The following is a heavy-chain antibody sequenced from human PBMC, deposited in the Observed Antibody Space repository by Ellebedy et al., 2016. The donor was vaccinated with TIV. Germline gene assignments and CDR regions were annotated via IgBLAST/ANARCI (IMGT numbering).Heavy chain of an antibody. D-gene: IGHD3-3*01. Sequence: SETLSLTXAVYGGSFSGYYWSWIRQPPGKGLEWIGEINHSGSTNYNPSLKSRVTISVDTSKNQFSLKLSSVTAADTAVYYCARASPSGGFWSGYYSYYFDYWGQGTLVTVSS. V-gene: IGHV4-34*01. J-gene: IGHJ4*02. CDR1: GGSFSGYY. CDR2: INHSGST. CDR3: ARASPSGGFWSGYYSYYFDY.